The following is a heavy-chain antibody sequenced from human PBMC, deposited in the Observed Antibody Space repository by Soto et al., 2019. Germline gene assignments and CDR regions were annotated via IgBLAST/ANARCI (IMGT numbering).Heavy chain of an antibody. CDR2: IYHTGNA. CDR1: GDSISNSRFF. J-gene: IGHJ5*02. V-gene: IGHV4-39*01. CDR3: ARDYFDSSDYTTNWFDP. Sequence: SETLSLTCTVSGDSISNSRFFWAWIRQPPGEGLEWIGSIYHTGNAYYNPSLKSRVTIFVDTSKNQFSLKLTSVTAADTALYYCARDYFDSSDYTTNWFDPWGQGALVTVSS. D-gene: IGHD3-22*01.